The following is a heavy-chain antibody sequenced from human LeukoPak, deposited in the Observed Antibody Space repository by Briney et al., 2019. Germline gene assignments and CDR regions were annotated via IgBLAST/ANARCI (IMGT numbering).Heavy chain of an antibody. CDR1: GFTFDDYA. CDR2: ISWNSGSI. CDR3: AKDTPYYYGMDV. Sequence: GRSLRLSCAASGFTFDDYAMHWVRHAPGKGLEWVSGISWNSGSIGYADSVKGRFTISRDNAKNSLYLQMNSLRAEDTALYYCAKDTPYYYGMDVWGQGTTVTVSS. J-gene: IGHJ6*02. V-gene: IGHV3-9*01.